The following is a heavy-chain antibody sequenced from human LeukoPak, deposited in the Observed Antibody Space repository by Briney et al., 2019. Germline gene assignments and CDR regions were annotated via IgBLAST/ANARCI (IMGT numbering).Heavy chain of an antibody. J-gene: IGHJ5*02. V-gene: IGHV3-30*02. Sequence: GGSLRVSCAASGLTFSNYAMHWVRQAPGKGLEWVAFIRYDGTVKTYADSVKGRFTISRDNSKNTLYLQMNSLRVQDTALYYCAKTNSELGKNWFDPWGQGTLVTVSS. CDR3: AKTNSELGKNWFDP. CDR2: IRYDGTVK. D-gene: IGHD7-27*01. CDR1: GLTFSNYA.